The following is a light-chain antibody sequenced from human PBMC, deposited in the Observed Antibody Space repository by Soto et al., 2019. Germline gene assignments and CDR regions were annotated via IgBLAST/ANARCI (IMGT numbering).Light chain of an antibody. J-gene: IGLJ1*01. CDR1: SSDVGGYNY. V-gene: IGLV2-14*03. CDR2: DVT. CDR3: ISFTSRHIYV. Sequence: QSALTQPASVSGSPGQSITISCTGTSSDVGGYNYVSWYQQHPGRAPKPIIYDVTNRPSGISNRFSGSKSGNTASLTISGLQTEDEADYYCISFTSRHIYVFGTGTKLTVL.